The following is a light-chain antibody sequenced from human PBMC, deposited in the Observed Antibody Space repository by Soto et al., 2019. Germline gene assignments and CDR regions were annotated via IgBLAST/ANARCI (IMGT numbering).Light chain of an antibody. CDR1: QSIYTY. J-gene: IGKJ1*01. Sequence: DIQMTQSPSSLSASVGDRVTITCRTGQSIYTYLSWYQQKPGKAPNLLIYVASSLQSGVPSRFSGSGSGTEFTLTIRSLQPEDFPTYYCQQTYRTPWTFGQGTRVEIK. CDR3: QQTYRTPWT. V-gene: IGKV1-39*01. CDR2: VAS.